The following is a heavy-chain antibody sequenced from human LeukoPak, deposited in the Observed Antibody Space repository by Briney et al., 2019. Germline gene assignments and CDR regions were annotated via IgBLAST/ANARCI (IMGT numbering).Heavy chain of an antibody. V-gene: IGHV4-59*08. CDR2: IYYSGST. J-gene: IGHJ6*02. CDR1: GGSISSYY. Sequence: SGTLSLTCTVSGGSISSYYWSWIRQPPGKGLEWIGYIYYSGSTNYNPSLKSRVTISVDTSKNQFSLKLSSVTAADTAVYHCARHCSSTSCALAYYYYYGMDVWGQGTTVTVSS. D-gene: IGHD2-2*01. CDR3: ARHCSSTSCALAYYYYYGMDV.